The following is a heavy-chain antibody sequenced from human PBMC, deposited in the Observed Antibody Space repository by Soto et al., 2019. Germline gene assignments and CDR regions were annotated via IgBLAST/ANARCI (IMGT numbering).Heavy chain of an antibody. Sequence: SETLSLTCTVSGGSISSGGYYWSWIRQHPGKGLEWIGYIYYSGSTYYNPSLKSRVTISVDTSKNQFSLKLSSVTAADTAVYYCARVYRGASSYYFDYWGQGTLVTVSS. V-gene: IGHV4-31*03. CDR2: IYYSGST. J-gene: IGHJ4*02. D-gene: IGHD3-10*01. CDR1: GGSISSGGYY. CDR3: ARVYRGASSYYFDY.